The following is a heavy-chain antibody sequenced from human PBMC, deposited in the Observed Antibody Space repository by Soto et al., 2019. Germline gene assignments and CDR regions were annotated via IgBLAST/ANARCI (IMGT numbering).Heavy chain of an antibody. CDR1: GYTFLTYA. V-gene: IGHV1-18*01. D-gene: IGHD1-26*01. CDR3: ARGSGSYFN. Sequence: ASVKVSCKASGYTFLTYAITWVRQAPGQGLEWMGWISPYDGNTNYARKFQGRVTMTTDSFTNTAYMELRSLRSDDTALYYCARGSGSYFNWGQGTPVTVSS. CDR2: ISPYDGNT. J-gene: IGHJ4*02.